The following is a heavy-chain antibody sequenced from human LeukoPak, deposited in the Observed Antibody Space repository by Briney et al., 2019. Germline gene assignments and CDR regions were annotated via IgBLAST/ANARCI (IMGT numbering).Heavy chain of an antibody. Sequence: PGGSLRLSCAASGFTFSSYSMNWVRQAPGKGLEWVSSIGSSSSYIYYADSVKGRFTISRDNAKNSLYLQMNSLRAEDTAVYYCASLLSSYGGNLRGGQGTLVTVSS. D-gene: IGHD4-23*01. CDR3: ASLLSSYGGNLR. CDR2: IGSSSSYI. J-gene: IGHJ4*02. CDR1: GFTFSSYS. V-gene: IGHV3-21*01.